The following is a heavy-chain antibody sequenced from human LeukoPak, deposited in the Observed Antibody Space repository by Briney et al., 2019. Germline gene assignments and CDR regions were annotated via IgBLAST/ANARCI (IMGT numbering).Heavy chain of an antibody. Sequence: SETLSLTCNVSGDSISGYHWSWIRQPPGKGLEWLGYIYYSGSSNYNPSLKSRVTMSADTSKNQFSLKLSSVTAADTAVYYCARVPRSYYYYYMDVWGKGTTVTVSS. CDR2: IYYSGSS. CDR3: ARVPRSYYYYYMDV. CDR1: GDSISGYH. J-gene: IGHJ6*03. V-gene: IGHV4-59*01.